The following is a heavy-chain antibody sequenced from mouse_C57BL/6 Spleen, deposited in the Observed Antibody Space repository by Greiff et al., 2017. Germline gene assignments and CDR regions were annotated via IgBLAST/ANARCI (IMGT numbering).Heavy chain of an antibody. V-gene: IGHV3-6*01. Sequence: VQLKQSGPGLVKPSQSLSLTCSVTGYSITSGYYWNWIRQFPGNKLEWMGYISYDGSNNYNPSLKNRISITRDTSKNQFFLKLNSVTTEDTATYYCARELRGPMDYWGQGTSVTVSS. CDR3: ARELRGPMDY. CDR1: GYSITSGYY. J-gene: IGHJ4*01. CDR2: ISYDGSN. D-gene: IGHD1-1*01.